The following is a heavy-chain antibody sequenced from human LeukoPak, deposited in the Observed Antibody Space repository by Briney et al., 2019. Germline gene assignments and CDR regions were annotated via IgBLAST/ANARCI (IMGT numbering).Heavy chain of an antibody. D-gene: IGHD3-10*01. Sequence: GGSLRLSCAASGFTFSSCWMSWVRQAPGKGLEWVANIKQDGSEKYYVDSVKGRFTISRDNAKNSLYLQMNSLRAEDTAVYYCARDRTVFVVRGVINHPLNWFDPWGQGTLVTVSS. CDR1: GFTFSSCW. CDR3: ARDRTVFVVRGVINHPLNWFDP. J-gene: IGHJ5*02. CDR2: IKQDGSEK. V-gene: IGHV3-7*03.